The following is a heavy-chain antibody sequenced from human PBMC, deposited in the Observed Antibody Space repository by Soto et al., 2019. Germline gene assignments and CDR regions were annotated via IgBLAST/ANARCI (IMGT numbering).Heavy chain of an antibody. J-gene: IGHJ4*02. V-gene: IGHV2-5*01. CDR3: AHSDGGYEIIYFDF. CDR2: IYYNDDR. Sequence: VSGPTLVNPTQTLTLTCTFSGFSFTTAGVAVGWIRQTPGGALEWLTLIYYNDDRRFSPSLKTRLTITGDTSKNQVVLSLTNVGPGDTATYFCAHSDGGYEIIYFDFWGQGIPVTVSS. CDR1: GFSFTTAGVA. D-gene: IGHD5-12*01.